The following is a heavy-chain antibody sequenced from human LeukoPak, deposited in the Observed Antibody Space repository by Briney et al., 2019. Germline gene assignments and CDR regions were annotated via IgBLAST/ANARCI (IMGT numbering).Heavy chain of an antibody. CDR2: IYYSGST. D-gene: IGHD3-9*01. J-gene: IGHJ6*03. V-gene: IGHV4-59*01. CDR1: GGSISSYY. Sequence: SETLSLTCTVSGGSISSYYWSWIRQPPGKGLEWIGYIYYSGSTNYNPSLKSRVTISVDTSKNQFSLKLSSVTAADTAVYYCARALGLRYFDWLLSEPYYYYYMDVWGKGTTVTVSS. CDR3: ARALGLRYFDWLLSEPYYYYYMDV.